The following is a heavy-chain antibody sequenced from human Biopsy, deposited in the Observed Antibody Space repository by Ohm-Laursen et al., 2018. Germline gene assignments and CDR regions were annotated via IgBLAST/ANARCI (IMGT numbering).Heavy chain of an antibody. Sequence: GTLSLTCAVSGDSISSYYWSWIRQPPGKGLEWIGYVYYTGSTDYNPSLQSRVTISVDTSKNHFSLRLRSVTPADTAIYYCARDRGYYSDRTVPGYFDLWGRGTLVTVSS. V-gene: IGHV4-59*01. CDR1: GDSISSYY. CDR3: ARDRGYYSDRTVPGYFDL. CDR2: VYYTGST. J-gene: IGHJ2*01. D-gene: IGHD3-22*01.